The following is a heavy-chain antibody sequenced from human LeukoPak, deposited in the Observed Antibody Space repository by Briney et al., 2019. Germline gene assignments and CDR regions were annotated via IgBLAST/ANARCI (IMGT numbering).Heavy chain of an antibody. CDR2: IHYSGNT. CDR1: GASISGYY. Sequence: SETLSLTCTVSGASISGYYWSWIRQPPGKGLEWIGYIHYSGNTKYNSSLKSRVTTSVDTSRSQFSLKLSSVTAADTAVYYCARGVGCSGGSSYSVYWLDPWGQGTLVTVSS. D-gene: IGHD2-15*01. CDR3: ARGVGCSGGSSYSVYWLDP. J-gene: IGHJ5*02. V-gene: IGHV4-59*01.